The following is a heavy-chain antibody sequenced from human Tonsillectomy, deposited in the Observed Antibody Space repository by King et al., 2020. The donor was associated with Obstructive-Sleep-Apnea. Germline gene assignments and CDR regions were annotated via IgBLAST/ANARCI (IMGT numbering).Heavy chain of an antibody. CDR2: IYYSGST. V-gene: IGHV4-39*01. CDR3: ANLPPPGTTGTTHDAFDI. J-gene: IGHJ3*02. D-gene: IGHD1-1*01. CDR1: GGSISSSPYY. Sequence: QLQESGPGLVKPSETLSLTCTVSGGSISSSPYYWAWIRQSPGRGLDWIGNIYYSGSTYYSASLRSRVTISIDTSKNQFSLRLASVTAADTTVYYCANLPPPGTTGTTHDAFDIWGQGAMVTVSS.